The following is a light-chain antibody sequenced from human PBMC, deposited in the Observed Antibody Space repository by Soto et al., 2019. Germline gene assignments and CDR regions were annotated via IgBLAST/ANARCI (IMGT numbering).Light chain of an antibody. J-gene: IGKJ4*01. CDR3: QLRSNWPLLLT. CDR1: QSVSSY. CDR2: DAS. Sequence: EIVLTQSPATLSLSPGERATLSCRASQSVSSYLAWYQQKPGQAPRLLIYDASNRATGIPARFSGSGSGTDFTLSIRSLEHEDFAVYYCQLRSNWPLLLTFGGGAKVEIK. V-gene: IGKV3-11*01.